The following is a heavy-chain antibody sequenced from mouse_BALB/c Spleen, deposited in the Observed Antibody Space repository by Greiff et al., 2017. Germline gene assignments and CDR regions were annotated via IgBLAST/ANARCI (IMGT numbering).Heavy chain of an antibody. CDR1: GYTFTSYW. CDR3: TRDGNYDAMDY. V-gene: IGHV1-69*02. D-gene: IGHD2-1*01. CDR2: IYPSDSYT. Sequence: QVQLQQPGAELVRPGASVTLSCKASGYTFTSYWINWVKQRPGQGLEWIGNIYPSDSYTNYNQKFKDKATLTVDKSSSTAYMQLSSPTSEDSAVYYCTRDGNYDAMDYWGQGTSVTVSS. J-gene: IGHJ4*01.